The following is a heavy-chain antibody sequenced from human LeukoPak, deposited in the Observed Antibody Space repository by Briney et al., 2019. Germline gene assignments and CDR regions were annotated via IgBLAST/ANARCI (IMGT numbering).Heavy chain of an antibody. D-gene: IGHD6-19*01. Sequence: PSETLSLTCTVSGGSISSFYWSWIRQPPGKGLEWIGYIYYGGNTNYKPSLKSRLTLSVDTSKNQFSLNLKSVTAADTAVYFCARSEWLGSFDYWGQGALVSVSS. J-gene: IGHJ4*02. CDR3: ARSEWLGSFDY. CDR2: IYYGGNT. CDR1: GGSISSFY. V-gene: IGHV4-59*08.